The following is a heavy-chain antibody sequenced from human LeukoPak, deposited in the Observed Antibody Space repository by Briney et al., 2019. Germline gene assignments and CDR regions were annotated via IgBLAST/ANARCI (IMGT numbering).Heavy chain of an antibody. CDR2: ISAYNGNT. CDR1: GYTFTSYG. J-gene: IGHJ4*02. CDR3: ARDQASDSSGYMVY. D-gene: IGHD3-22*01. V-gene: IGHV1-18*01. Sequence: ASVKVSCKASGYTFTSYGISWVRQAPGQGLEWMGWISAYNGNTSYAQKFQGRVTMTRDTSTSTVYMELSSLRSEDTAVYYCARDQASDSSGYMVYWGQGTLVTVSS.